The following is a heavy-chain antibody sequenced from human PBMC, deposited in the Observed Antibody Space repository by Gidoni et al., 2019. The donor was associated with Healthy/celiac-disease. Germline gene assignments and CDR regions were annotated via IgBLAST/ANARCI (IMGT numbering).Heavy chain of an antibody. J-gene: IGHJ6*02. CDR2: ISYDGSNK. V-gene: IGHV3-30*18. CDR3: AKDQAYYDFWSGYRPWGFGMDV. D-gene: IGHD3-3*01. CDR1: GFTFSSYG. Sequence: QVQLVESGGGVVQPGRSLRLSCAASGFTFSSYGMHWVRQAPGKGLEWVAVISYDGSNKYYADSVKGRFTISRDNSKNTLYLQMNSLRAEDTAVYYCAKDQAYYDFWSGYRPWGFGMDVWGQGTTVTVSS.